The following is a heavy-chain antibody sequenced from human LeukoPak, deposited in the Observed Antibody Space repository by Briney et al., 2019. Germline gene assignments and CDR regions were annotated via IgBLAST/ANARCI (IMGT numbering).Heavy chain of an antibody. CDR3: ARGPSGGNNLWMDY. Sequence: PGGSLRLSCAASGFTFSSCEMNWVRQAPGKGLEWVSYISSSGSPIYYADSVKGRFTISRDNAKNSLYLQMNSLRAEDTAVYYCARGPSGGNNLWMDYWGQGTLVTVSS. J-gene: IGHJ4*02. D-gene: IGHD1-20*01. CDR1: GFTFSSCE. V-gene: IGHV3-48*03. CDR2: ISSSGSPI.